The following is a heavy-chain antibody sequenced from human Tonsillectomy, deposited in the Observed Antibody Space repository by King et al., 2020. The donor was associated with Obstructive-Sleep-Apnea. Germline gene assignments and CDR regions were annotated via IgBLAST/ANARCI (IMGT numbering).Heavy chain of an antibody. CDR2: IRYDESKK. CDR1: GLNFSSFS. D-gene: IGHD2-2*01. CDR3: AKDRQGYQVSDC. Sequence: QVQLVESGGGVVQPGGSLRLFCAASGLNFSSFSMHWVRQAPGKGLEVVAFIRYDESKKFYVDSVKGRFTISRDNSKTTLYLQMNRVRAEDTALFYCAKDRQGYQVSDCWGQGTLVTVSS. V-gene: IGHV3-30*02. J-gene: IGHJ4*02.